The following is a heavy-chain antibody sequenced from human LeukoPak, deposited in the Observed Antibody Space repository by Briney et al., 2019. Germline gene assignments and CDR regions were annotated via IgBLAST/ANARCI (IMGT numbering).Heavy chain of an antibody. CDR1: GGSISSYY. Sequence: PSETLSLTCTVSGGSISSYYWSWIRQPPGKGLEWIEYIYYSGSTNYNPSLKSRVTISVDTSKNQFSLKLSSVTAADTAVYYCASTNVDTAMVKAHYFDYWGQGTLVTVSS. D-gene: IGHD5-18*01. V-gene: IGHV4-59*01. CDR3: ASTNVDTAMVKAHYFDY. CDR2: IYYSGST. J-gene: IGHJ4*02.